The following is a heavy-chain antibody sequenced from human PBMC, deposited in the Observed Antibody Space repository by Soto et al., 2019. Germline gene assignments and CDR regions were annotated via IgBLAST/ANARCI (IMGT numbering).Heavy chain of an antibody. CDR2: MSPSNGNA. V-gene: IGHV1-8*02. CDR1: GYAYASIS. CDR3: ARGVDAGTDY. D-gene: IGHD6-13*01. J-gene: IGHJ4*02. Sequence: SAKVCSKDPGYAYASISRRSLRQATGQGLEWMGWMSPSNGNAACAQKFQGRVTMTRDTSTNTAYMELSSLRSDDTAVYYCARGVDAGTDYWGQGTLLTVSS.